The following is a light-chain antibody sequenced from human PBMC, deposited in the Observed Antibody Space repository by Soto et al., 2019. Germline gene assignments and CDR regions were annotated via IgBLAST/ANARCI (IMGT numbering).Light chain of an antibody. CDR1: QGIAKD. CDR2: GAS. Sequence: AIQLTQSPSSLSASVGDRVTITCRASQGIAKDLGWYQQKPGKAPRLLIFGASFLQSGVPSRFSGSGSGTDFTLTNNGLQPEDFATYYCLQNYYSFRTFGQGTKVEIK. J-gene: IGKJ1*01. V-gene: IGKV1-6*01. CDR3: LQNYYSFRT.